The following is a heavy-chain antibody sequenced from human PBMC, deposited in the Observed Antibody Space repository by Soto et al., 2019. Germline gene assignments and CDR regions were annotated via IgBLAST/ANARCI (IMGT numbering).Heavy chain of an antibody. Sequence: SETLSLTCAVSGGSISTSNWWTWVRQPPGKGLEWIGEIYHSGSTNYNPPLKSRVTMSLDKSKDQFSLSLTSVTAADTAMYYCATYPPDSSGYFLLYWGQGTLVTVSS. CDR1: GGSISTSNW. D-gene: IGHD3-22*01. V-gene: IGHV4-4*02. CDR3: ATYPPDSSGYFLLY. CDR2: IYHSGST. J-gene: IGHJ4*02.